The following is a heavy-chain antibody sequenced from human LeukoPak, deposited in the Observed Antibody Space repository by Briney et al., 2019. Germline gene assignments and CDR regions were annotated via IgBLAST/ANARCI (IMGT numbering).Heavy chain of an antibody. Sequence: SETLSLTCTVSGGSISSYYWSWIRQPPGKGLEWIGYIYYSGSTNYNPSLKSRISISVDTSKNQFSLKLSSVTAADTAVYYCAKEENFSGGSCPNWGQGTLVTVSS. D-gene: IGHD2-15*01. CDR1: GGSISSYY. V-gene: IGHV4-59*01. CDR2: IYYSGST. CDR3: AKEENFSGGSCPN. J-gene: IGHJ4*02.